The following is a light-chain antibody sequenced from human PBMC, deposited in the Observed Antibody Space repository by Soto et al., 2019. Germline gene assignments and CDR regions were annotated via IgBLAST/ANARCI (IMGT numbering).Light chain of an antibody. J-gene: IGLJ2*01. CDR1: TSNIGSYT. V-gene: IGLV1-44*01. Sequence: QSVLTQPPSASGTPGQRVTISCSGSTSNIGSYTVKWYQQLPGTAPKLLIYSNAQRPSGVPDRISGSKSGTSASLAISGLQSEDEADYYCAAWDDSLNGVVFGGGTKPTVL. CDR3: AAWDDSLNGVV. CDR2: SNA.